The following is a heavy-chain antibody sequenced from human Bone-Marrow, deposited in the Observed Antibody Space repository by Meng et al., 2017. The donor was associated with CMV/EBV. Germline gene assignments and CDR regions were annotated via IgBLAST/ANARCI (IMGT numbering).Heavy chain of an antibody. CDR3: AVTYYYDTGGYSHYDY. V-gene: IGHV3-74*01. CDR1: GFTFTTFW. J-gene: IGHJ4*02. CDR2: ISSDGGDT. D-gene: IGHD3-22*01. Sequence: GGSLRLSCAASGFTFTTFWMTWVRQAPGKGLVWVSRISSDGGDTSYADSVKGRFTISRDNAKNTLYLQMSSLRGEDTAVYYCAVTYYYDTGGYSHYDYWGQGTLVTVSS.